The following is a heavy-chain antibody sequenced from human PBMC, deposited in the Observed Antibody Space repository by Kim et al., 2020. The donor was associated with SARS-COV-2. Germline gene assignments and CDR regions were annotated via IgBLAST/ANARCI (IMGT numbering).Heavy chain of an antibody. Sequence: GESLKISCKGSGYSFTSYWIGWVRQMPGKGLEWMGIIYPGDSDTRYSPSFQGQVTISADKSISTAYLQWSSLKASDTAMYYCARQGQVYDSSGYYHVAFDIWGQGTMVTVSS. V-gene: IGHV5-51*01. CDR2: IYPGDSDT. D-gene: IGHD3-22*01. CDR3: ARQGQVYDSSGYYHVAFDI. CDR1: GYSFTSYW. J-gene: IGHJ3*02.